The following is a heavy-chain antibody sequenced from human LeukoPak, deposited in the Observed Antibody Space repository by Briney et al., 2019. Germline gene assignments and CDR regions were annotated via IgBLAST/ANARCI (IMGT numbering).Heavy chain of an antibody. CDR3: ARDNGYDKLDY. V-gene: IGHV4-30-4*01. D-gene: IGHD5-12*01. J-gene: IGHJ4*02. Sequence: SETLSLTCIVSGGSINSGDYYWSWIRHPPGKGLEWIGYIYHSGSTYYNPSLKSRVSISVDTSKNQFSLKLSSVTAADTAVYYCARDNGYDKLDYWGQGTLVTVSS. CDR1: GGSINSGDYY. CDR2: IYHSGST.